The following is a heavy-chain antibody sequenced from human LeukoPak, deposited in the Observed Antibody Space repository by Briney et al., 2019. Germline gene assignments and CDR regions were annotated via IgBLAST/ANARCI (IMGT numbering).Heavy chain of an antibody. Sequence: GGSLRLSCAASGFTFSSYAMTWVRQAPGKGLEWVSGISGSGGRTYYADYVKGRFTISRDNSKNTLYLHLDDLRADDTAIYYCAKVDIVVVPAASPPDYWGQGTLVTVSS. J-gene: IGHJ4*02. V-gene: IGHV3-23*01. CDR2: ISGSGGRT. D-gene: IGHD2-2*01. CDR3: AKVDIVVVPAASPPDY. CDR1: GFTFSSYA.